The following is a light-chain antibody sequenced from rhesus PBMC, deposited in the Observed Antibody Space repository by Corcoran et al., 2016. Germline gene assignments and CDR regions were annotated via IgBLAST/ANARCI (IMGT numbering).Light chain of an antibody. CDR3: ETRADTQRGPL. Sequence: QSVLTQPPSASEAARKSVSISCSGSSSNIGSNSVSWYQQVPGTVPKLLIYFDDQRASGVSDRFFGSKSGTSASLAISGLQTEDEADDYFETRADTQRGPLFGGGTRLTSL. CDR1: SSNIGSNS. J-gene: IGLJ3*01. CDR2: FDD. V-gene: IGLV1-60*01.